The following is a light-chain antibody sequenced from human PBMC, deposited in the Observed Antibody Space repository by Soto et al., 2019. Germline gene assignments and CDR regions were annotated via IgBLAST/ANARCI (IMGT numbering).Light chain of an antibody. CDR3: QQYDISPLT. Sequence: EIVLTQSPGTLSLSPGERATLSCRASKSVNNYLAWYQQKPGQAPRLLIQGASNRATGIPDRFSGSGSGTDFTLTINGLEPEDFAVYYCQQYDISPLTFGGGTKVEIK. CDR2: GAS. J-gene: IGKJ4*01. CDR1: KSVNNY. V-gene: IGKV3-20*01.